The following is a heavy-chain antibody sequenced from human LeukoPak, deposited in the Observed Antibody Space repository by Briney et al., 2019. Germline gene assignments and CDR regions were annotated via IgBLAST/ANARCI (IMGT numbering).Heavy chain of an antibody. J-gene: IGHJ4*02. Sequence: SETLSLTCTVSGGSISSYYWSWLRQPPGKGLEWIGYIYNSGSTKYNPSLKSRVTISLDTPKNQISLKLSSVTAADTAVYYCAGGSGSWYPYWGQGTLVTVSS. CDR2: IYNSGST. CDR3: AGGSGSWYPY. V-gene: IGHV4-59*12. CDR1: GGSISSYY. D-gene: IGHD6-13*01.